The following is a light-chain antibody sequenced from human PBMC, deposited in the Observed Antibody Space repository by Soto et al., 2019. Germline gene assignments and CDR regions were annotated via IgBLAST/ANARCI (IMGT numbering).Light chain of an antibody. CDR1: QSVLYSSNNQNY. Sequence: DIVMTQSPDSLAVSLGERATINCKSSQSVLYSSNNQNYLAWYQQRPGQPPKLLIYWASTRESGVPDRFSGSGSGTDFTLTITSLQAEDVAVYYCQQYESTPPTFGQWTKLEIK. V-gene: IGKV4-1*01. CDR2: WAS. J-gene: IGKJ2*01. CDR3: QQYESTPPT.